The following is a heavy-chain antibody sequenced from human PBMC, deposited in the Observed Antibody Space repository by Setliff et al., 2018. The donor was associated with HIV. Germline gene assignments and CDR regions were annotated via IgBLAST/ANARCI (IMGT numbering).Heavy chain of an antibody. V-gene: IGHV3-48*01. Sequence: GGSLRLSCRASGFMFGDYAINWFRQAPGKGLEWVSYISGSSSPIYYADSVKGRFTISRDNARSSLYLQVNSLRSDDTAVYYCARDLIWGFDYWGQGTPVTVSS. D-gene: IGHD3-16*01. CDR2: ISGSSSPI. CDR1: GFMFGDYA. J-gene: IGHJ4*02. CDR3: ARDLIWGFDY.